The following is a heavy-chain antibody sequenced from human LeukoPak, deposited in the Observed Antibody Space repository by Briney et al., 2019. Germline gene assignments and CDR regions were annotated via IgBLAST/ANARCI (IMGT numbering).Heavy chain of an antibody. CDR1: GGSISSSSYY. Sequence: SETLSLTCTVSGGSISSSSYYWGWIRQPPGKGLEWIGSIYYSGSTYYNPSLKSRVTISVDTSKNQFSLKLSSVTAADTAVYYCARGVYIAVAADYWGQGTLVTVSS. CDR3: ARGVYIAVAADY. V-gene: IGHV4-39*07. CDR2: IYYSGST. J-gene: IGHJ4*02. D-gene: IGHD6-19*01.